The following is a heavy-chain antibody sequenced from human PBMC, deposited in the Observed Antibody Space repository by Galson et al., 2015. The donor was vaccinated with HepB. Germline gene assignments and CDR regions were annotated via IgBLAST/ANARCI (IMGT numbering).Heavy chain of an antibody. CDR3: ARDRGEGYYFDY. D-gene: IGHD4-17*01. Sequence: SLRLCCAASGFTFSSYSMNWVRQAPGKGLEWVSSISSSSSYIYYADSVKGRFTISRDNAKNSLYLQMNSLRAEDTAVYYCARDRGEGYYFDYWGQGTLVTVSS. V-gene: IGHV3-21*01. J-gene: IGHJ4*02. CDR2: ISSSSSYI. CDR1: GFTFSSYS.